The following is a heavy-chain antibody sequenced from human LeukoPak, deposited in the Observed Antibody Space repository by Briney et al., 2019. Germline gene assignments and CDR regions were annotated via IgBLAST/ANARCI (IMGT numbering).Heavy chain of an antibody. J-gene: IGHJ4*02. D-gene: IGHD3-16*01. Sequence: GGSLRLSCVASGFSFRTHSINWVRQAPGKGLEWLSYISPSSDLIYYADSVKGRFTISRHNGKNSLYLQMDSLRDEDTAVYYCATWLKPLDYWGLGTQVTVSS. CDR1: GFSFRTHS. V-gene: IGHV3-48*02. CDR3: ATWLKPLDY. CDR2: ISPSSDLI.